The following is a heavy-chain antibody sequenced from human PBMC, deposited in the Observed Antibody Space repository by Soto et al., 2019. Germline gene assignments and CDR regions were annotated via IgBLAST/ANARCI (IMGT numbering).Heavy chain of an antibody. D-gene: IGHD6-13*01. CDR3: AGVGTSWYLGNAFDI. V-gene: IGHV1-3*01. CDR2: INAGNGNT. Sequence: QVQLVQSGAEVKKPGASVKVSCKASGYTFTSYAMHWVRQAPGQRLEWMGWINAGNGNTKYSQKFQGRVTITRDTSASTAYMELSSLRSEDTAVYYCAGVGTSWYLGNAFDIWGQGTMVTVSS. CDR1: GYTFTSYA. J-gene: IGHJ3*02.